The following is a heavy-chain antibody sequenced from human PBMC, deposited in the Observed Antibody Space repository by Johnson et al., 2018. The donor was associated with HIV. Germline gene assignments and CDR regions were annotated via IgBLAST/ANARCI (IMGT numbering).Heavy chain of an antibody. J-gene: IGHJ3*02. V-gene: IGHV3-30*04. CDR3: ARDRRGATIDDALYI. CDR2: ISYDVSNK. CDR1: GFTFSSYA. D-gene: IGHD1-26*01. Sequence: QVQLVESGGGVVQPGRSLRLSCAASGFTFSSYAMHWVRQAPGKGLEWVAVISYDVSNKYYADSVKGRFTISRDNSKNTLYLQMNSLRAEDTAVYYWARDRRGATIDDALYILGQGTMVTGSS.